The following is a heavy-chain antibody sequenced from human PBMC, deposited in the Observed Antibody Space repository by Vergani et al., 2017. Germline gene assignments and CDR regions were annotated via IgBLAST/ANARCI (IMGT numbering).Heavy chain of an antibody. V-gene: IGHV5-51*01. CDR3: ARRSPYSSGWDFDY. CDR1: GYRFTSYW. D-gene: IGHD6-19*01. CDR2: IHGGDSDT. J-gene: IGHJ4*02. Sequence: EVQLVQSGAEVKKSGESLKISCKGSGYRFTSYWIGWVRQMPGKGLEWMGIIHGGDSDTRYSPSFPSQVTISADKSSSTAYLQWSSLKASDSAMYYCARRSPYSSGWDFDYWGQGTLVTVSS.